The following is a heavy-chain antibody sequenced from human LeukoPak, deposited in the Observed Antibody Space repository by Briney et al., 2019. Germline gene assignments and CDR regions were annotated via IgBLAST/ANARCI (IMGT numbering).Heavy chain of an antibody. V-gene: IGHV7-4-1*02. D-gene: IGHD3-10*01. CDR2: INTNTGNP. CDR1: GYTFTSYG. CDR3: ARDYYGSGSYAFDI. Sequence: ASVKVSCKASGYTFTSYGISWVRQAPGQGLEWMGWINTNTGNPTYAQGFTGRFVFSLDTSVSTAYPQISSLKAEDTAVYYCARDYYGSGSYAFDIWGQGTMVTVSS. J-gene: IGHJ3*02.